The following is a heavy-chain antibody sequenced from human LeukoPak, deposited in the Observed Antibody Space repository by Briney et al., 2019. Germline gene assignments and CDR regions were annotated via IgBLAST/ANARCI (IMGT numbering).Heavy chain of an antibody. CDR3: ARGWLKTGFDY. D-gene: IGHD6-19*01. J-gene: IGHJ4*02. CDR1: GGTFSSYA. V-gene: IGHV1-69*04. CDR2: IIPILGIA. Sequence: SVKVSCKASGGTFSSYAISWVRQAPGQGLEWMGRIIPILGIANYAQKFQGRVTITADKSTSTAYMELSSLRSEDTGVYFCARGWLKTGFDYWGQGTLVTVSS.